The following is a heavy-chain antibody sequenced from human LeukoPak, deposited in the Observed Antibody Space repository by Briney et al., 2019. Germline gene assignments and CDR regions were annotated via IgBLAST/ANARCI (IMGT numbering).Heavy chain of an antibody. V-gene: IGHV4-39*07. Sequence: PSETLSLTCTVSGGSISSSSYYWGWIRQPPGKGLEWIGSIYYSGSTYYNPSLKSRVTISVDTSKNQFSLKLSSVTAADTAVYYCARGEGDYNWFDPWGQGTLVTVSS. D-gene: IGHD2-21*02. CDR2: IYYSGST. CDR1: GGSISSSSYY. CDR3: ARGEGDYNWFDP. J-gene: IGHJ5*02.